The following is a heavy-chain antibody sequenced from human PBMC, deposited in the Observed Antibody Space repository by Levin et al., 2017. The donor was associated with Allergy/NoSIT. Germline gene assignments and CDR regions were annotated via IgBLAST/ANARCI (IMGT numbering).Heavy chain of an antibody. V-gene: IGHV3-15*01. Sequence: GGSLRLSCTSSEFTLTNAWMTWVRQAPGKGLEWLGRLKSKTAGGTTDYAAPVKGRFTISRDHSKNTVYLQMNSLKTEDTAVYYCAKGPASTSYFDYWGQGTLVTVSS. CDR1: EFTLTNAW. CDR3: AKGPASTSYFDY. J-gene: IGHJ4*02. D-gene: IGHD2/OR15-2a*01. CDR2: LKSKTAGGTT.